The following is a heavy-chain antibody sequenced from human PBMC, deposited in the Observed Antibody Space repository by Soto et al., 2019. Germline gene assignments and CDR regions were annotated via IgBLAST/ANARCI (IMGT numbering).Heavy chain of an antibody. CDR2: IYYSGST. J-gene: IGHJ6*03. Sequence: LSLTCTVSGGSISSYYWSWIRQPPGKGLEWIGYIYYSGSTNYNPSLKSRVTISVDTSKNQFSLKLSSVTAADTAVYYCARGPPSLGYYYYYMDVWGKGTTVTVSS. CDR1: GGSISSYY. V-gene: IGHV4-59*01. CDR3: ARGPPSLGYYYYYMDV.